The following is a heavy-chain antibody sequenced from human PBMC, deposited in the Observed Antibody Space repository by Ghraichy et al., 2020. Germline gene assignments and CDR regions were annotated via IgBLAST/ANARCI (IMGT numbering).Heavy chain of an antibody. CDR2: ISSSSSYI. Sequence: LSLTCAASGFTFSSYSMNWVRQAPGKGLEWVSSISSSSSYIYYADSVKGRFTIPRDNAKNSLYLQMNSLRAEDTAVYYCAREGTTVAGAFDIWGQGTMVTVSS. CDR3: AREGTTVAGAFDI. CDR1: GFTFSSYS. V-gene: IGHV3-21*01. J-gene: IGHJ3*02. D-gene: IGHD1-7*01.